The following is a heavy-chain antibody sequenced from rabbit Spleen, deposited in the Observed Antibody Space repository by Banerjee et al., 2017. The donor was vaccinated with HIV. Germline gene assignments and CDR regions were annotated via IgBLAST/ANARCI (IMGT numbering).Heavy chain of an antibody. CDR2: IAGSSSGFT. CDR1: GFSFSSSDY. V-gene: IGHV1S45*01. D-gene: IGHD8-1*01. CDR3: ARDTGSSFSSYGMDL. J-gene: IGHJ6*01. Sequence: EQLEESGGGLVKPEGSLTLTCKASGFSFSSSDYICWVRQAPGKGLEWISCIAGSSSGFTYSATWAKGRFTISKTSPTTVTLQMTSLTVADTATYFCARDTGSSFSSYGMDLWGQGTLVTVS.